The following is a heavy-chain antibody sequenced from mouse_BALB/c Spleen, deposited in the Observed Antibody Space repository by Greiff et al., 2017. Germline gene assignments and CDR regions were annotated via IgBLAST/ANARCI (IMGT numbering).Heavy chain of an antibody. CDR2: ISSGGGST. CDR3: ARHPSMITTGYYAMDY. D-gene: IGHD2-4*01. J-gene: IGHJ4*01. Sequence: EVQGVESGGGLVKPGGSLKLSCAASGFAFSSYDMSWVRQTPEKRLEWVAYISSGGGSTYYPDTVKGRFTISRDNAKNTLYLQMSSLKSEDTAMYYCARHPSMITTGYYAMDYWGQGTSVTVSS. CDR1: GFAFSSYD. V-gene: IGHV5-12-1*01.